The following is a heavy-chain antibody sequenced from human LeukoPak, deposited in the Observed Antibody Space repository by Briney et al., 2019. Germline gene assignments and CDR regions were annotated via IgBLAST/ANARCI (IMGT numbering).Heavy chain of an antibody. V-gene: IGHV3-23*01. CDR1: GSTFSSYA. D-gene: IGHD6-25*01. Sequence: GGSLRLSCAASGSTFSSYAMRRVRQAPGKGLEWVSGISGSGGSTYYADSVKGRFTISRDNSKNTLYLQMNSLRAEDTAVYYCAKGAASEYYFDSGGQGTLVTVSS. CDR2: ISGSGGST. CDR3: AKGAASEYYFDS. J-gene: IGHJ4*02.